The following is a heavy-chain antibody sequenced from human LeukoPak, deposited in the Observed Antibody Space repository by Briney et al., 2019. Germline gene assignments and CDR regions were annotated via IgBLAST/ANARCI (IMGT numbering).Heavy chain of an antibody. D-gene: IGHD2-21*02. CDR2: IYYSGST. V-gene: IGHV4-39*07. Sequence: TSETLSLTCTVSGGSISSSSYYWGWIRQPPGKGLEWIGSIYYSGSTNYNPSLKSRVTISVDTSKNQFSLKVSSVTPEDTAVYYCARGVEAYCGGDCSHFDYWGQGTLVTVSS. CDR1: GGSISSSSYY. CDR3: ARGVEAYCGGDCSHFDY. J-gene: IGHJ4*02.